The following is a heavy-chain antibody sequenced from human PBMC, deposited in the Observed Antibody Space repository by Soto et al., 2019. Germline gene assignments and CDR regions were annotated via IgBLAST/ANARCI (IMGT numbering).Heavy chain of an antibody. CDR1: CGSFSGYY. D-gene: IGHD3-16*01. CDR3: ASSGGYYDYVWGSYHRRAFDI. Sequence: SETLSLTCAVYCGSFSGYYWSWIRQPPGKGLEWIGEINHSGSTNYNPSLKSRVTISVDTSKNQFSLKLSSVTAADTAVYYCASSGGYYDYVWGSYHRRAFDIWGQGTMVTVSS. V-gene: IGHV4-34*01. CDR2: INHSGST. J-gene: IGHJ3*02.